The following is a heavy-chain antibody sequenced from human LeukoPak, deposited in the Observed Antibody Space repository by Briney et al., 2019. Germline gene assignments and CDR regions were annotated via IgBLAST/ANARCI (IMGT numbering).Heavy chain of an antibody. CDR2: ISAYNGNT. V-gene: IGHV1-18*01. CDR3: ARAQWELLDYYYYYMDV. D-gene: IGHD1-26*01. J-gene: IGHJ6*03. CDR1: GYTFTSYG. Sequence: GASVKVSCKASGYTFTSYGISWVRQAPGQGLEWIGWISAYNGNTNYAQKLQGRVTMTTDTSTSTAYMELRSLRSDDTAVYYCARAQWELLDYYYYYMDVWGKGTTVTVSS.